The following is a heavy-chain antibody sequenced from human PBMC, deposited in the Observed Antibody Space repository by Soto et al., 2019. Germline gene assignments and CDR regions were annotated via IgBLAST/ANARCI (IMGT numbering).Heavy chain of an antibody. Sequence: QVQLVQSGAEVKKPGSSVKVSCKASGGTFSSYAISWVRQAPGQGLEWMGGIIPIFGTANYAQKFQGRVTITADESTSTAYMELSSLRSEDTAVYYRARDRTAAGTAYYYYGMDVWGQGTTVTVSS. CDR3: ARDRTAAGTAYYYYGMDV. V-gene: IGHV1-69*01. D-gene: IGHD6-13*01. CDR1: GGTFSSYA. CDR2: IIPIFGTA. J-gene: IGHJ6*02.